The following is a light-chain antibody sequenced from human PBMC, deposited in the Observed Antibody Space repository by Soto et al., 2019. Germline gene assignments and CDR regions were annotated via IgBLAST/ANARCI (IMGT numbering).Light chain of an antibody. Sequence: EIVLTQSPATLSLSPGERATLSCRASQSVRSSLAWYQQKPGQAPRLLTYNASNRATGIPARFSGSGSGTDFTLTISSLEPEDFAVYYCQQRFNWPPAFSFGGGTKVDIK. V-gene: IGKV3-11*01. CDR2: NAS. CDR1: QSVRSS. J-gene: IGKJ4*01. CDR3: QQRFNWPPAFS.